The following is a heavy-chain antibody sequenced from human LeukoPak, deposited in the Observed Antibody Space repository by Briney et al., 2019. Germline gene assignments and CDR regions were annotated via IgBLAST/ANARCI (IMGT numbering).Heavy chain of an antibody. CDR3: AKGTEPYYGSGSYYPDY. CDR1: GFTFSSYA. CDR2: ISGSGGST. D-gene: IGHD3-10*01. Sequence: SGGSLRLSCAASGFTFSSYAMSWVRQAPGKGLEWVSAISGSGGSTYYADSVKGRFTISRDNFKNTLYLQMNSLRAEDTAVYYCAKGTEPYYGSGSYYPDYWGQGTLVTGSS. J-gene: IGHJ4*02. V-gene: IGHV3-23*01.